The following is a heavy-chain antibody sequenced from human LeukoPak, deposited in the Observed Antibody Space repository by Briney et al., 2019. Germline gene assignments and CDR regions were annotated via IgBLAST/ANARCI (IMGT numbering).Heavy chain of an antibody. CDR1: GGSFSGFY. CDR3: AREGHIAYSSSSYAFDI. J-gene: IGHJ3*02. D-gene: IGHD6-6*01. Sequence: SETLSLTCAVYGGSFSGFYWSWFRQPPGKGLEWIGEINDSGSTNNNPSLKSRVTISVDTSKNQFSLKLSSVTAADTAVYYCAREGHIAYSSSSYAFDIWGQGTMVTVSS. V-gene: IGHV4-34*01. CDR2: INDSGST.